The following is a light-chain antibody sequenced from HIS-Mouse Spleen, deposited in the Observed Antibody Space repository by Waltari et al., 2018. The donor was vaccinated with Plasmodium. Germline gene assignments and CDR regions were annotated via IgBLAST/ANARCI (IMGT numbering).Light chain of an antibody. Sequence: DIHMTQSPSTLSASVGDRVTIPCRASQSISSWLAWYQQKPGKAPKLLIYKASSFESGVPSRFSGSGSGTEFTLTISSLQPDDFATDYCQQYNSYSWTFGQGTKVEIK. J-gene: IGKJ1*01. V-gene: IGKV1-5*03. CDR2: KAS. CDR1: QSISSW. CDR3: QQYNSYSWT.